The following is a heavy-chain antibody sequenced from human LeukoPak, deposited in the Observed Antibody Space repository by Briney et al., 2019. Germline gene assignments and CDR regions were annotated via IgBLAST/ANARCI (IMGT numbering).Heavy chain of an antibody. CDR1: GGSVSSGSYY. V-gene: IGHV4-61*01. Sequence: SETLSLTCTVSGGSVSSGSYYGSWIRQPPGKGLEWIGYIYYSGSTNYSPSLKSRVTISADTSKNQFSLKLSSVTAADTAVYYCARGKYYYGSGSYYYFDYWGQGTLVTVSS. CDR2: IYYSGST. CDR3: ARGKYYYGSGSYYYFDY. D-gene: IGHD3-10*01. J-gene: IGHJ4*02.